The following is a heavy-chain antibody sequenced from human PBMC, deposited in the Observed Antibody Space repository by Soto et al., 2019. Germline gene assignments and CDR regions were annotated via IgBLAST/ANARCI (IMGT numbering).Heavy chain of an antibody. Sequence: EVQLVQSGAEVRKPGESLKISCLGSGYTFTDYWIAWVRQMPGKGLEWMGIIYPDDSDVRYSPSFQGQVTMSVDKSSHTASLQWTSLKASDTAMYYCARQSSDTYSDYFDRWGQGTLVTVSS. CDR2: IYPDDSDV. CDR1: GYTFTDYW. D-gene: IGHD2-15*01. CDR3: ARQSSDTYSDYFDR. J-gene: IGHJ5*02. V-gene: IGHV5-51*01.